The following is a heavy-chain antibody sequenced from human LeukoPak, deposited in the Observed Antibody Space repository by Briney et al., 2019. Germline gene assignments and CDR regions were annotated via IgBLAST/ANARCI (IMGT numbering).Heavy chain of an antibody. D-gene: IGHD3-16*01. CDR2: ISYDGSNK. CDR1: GFTFSSYA. CDR3: AGYYY. J-gene: IGHJ1*01. V-gene: IGHV3-30-3*01. Sequence: GGSLRLSCAASGFTFSSYAMHWVRQAPGKGLEWVAVISYDGSNKYYADSVKGRFTISRDNSKNTLYLQMNSLRAEDTAVYYCAGYYYWAQGTRVTVSS.